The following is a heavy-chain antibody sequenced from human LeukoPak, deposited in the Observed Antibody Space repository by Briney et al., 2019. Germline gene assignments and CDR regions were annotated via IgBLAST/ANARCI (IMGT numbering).Heavy chain of an antibody. CDR2: IYYSGST. D-gene: IGHD3-22*01. V-gene: IGHV4-30-4*08. Sequence: TLSLTCTVSGGSISSGDYYWSWIRQPPGKGLEWIGYIYYSGSTYYNPSLKSRVTISVDTSKNQFSLKLSSVTAADTAVYYCARDPGGSGYYSFLDYWGQGTLVTVSS. CDR3: ARDPGGSGYYSFLDY. CDR1: GGSISSGDYY. J-gene: IGHJ4*02.